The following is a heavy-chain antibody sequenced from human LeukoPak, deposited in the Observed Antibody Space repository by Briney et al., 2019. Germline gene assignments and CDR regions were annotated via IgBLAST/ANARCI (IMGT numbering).Heavy chain of an antibody. Sequence: SETLSLTCSVSGGSISSYYWSWIRQPAGKGLEWIGRIKNSGNTNYNPSLESRGTLSLDTSKNQFSLNLSSVTAADTAVYYCAREGSSSGWRPFDIWGQGTVVAVSS. J-gene: IGHJ3*02. CDR3: AREGSSSGWRPFDI. CDR2: IKNSGNT. V-gene: IGHV4-4*07. D-gene: IGHD6-19*01. CDR1: GGSISSYY.